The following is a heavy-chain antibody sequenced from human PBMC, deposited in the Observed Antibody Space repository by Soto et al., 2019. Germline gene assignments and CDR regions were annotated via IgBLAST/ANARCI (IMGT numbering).Heavy chain of an antibody. CDR1: GFTFSSYW. Sequence: EVQLVESGGGLVQPGGSLRLSCAASGFTFSSYWMSWVRQAPGKGLEWVANIKQDGSEKYYVDSVKGRFTISRDNAKNSLYLQMNSLRAEDTAVYYCARAPITTVTNSGEGGYFDYWGQGTLVTVSS. CDR3: ARAPITTVTNSGEGGYFDY. CDR2: IKQDGSEK. D-gene: IGHD4-17*01. V-gene: IGHV3-7*03. J-gene: IGHJ4*02.